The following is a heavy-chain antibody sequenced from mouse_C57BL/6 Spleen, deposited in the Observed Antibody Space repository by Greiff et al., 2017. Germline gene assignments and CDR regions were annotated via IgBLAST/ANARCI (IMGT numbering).Heavy chain of an antibody. V-gene: IGHV2-2*01. Sequence: VHLVESGPGLVQPSQSLSITCTVSGFSLTSYGVHWVRQSPGKGLEWLGVIWSGGSTDYNAAFISRLSISKDNSKSQVFFKMNSLQADDTAIYYCARDGNYDWYFDVWGTGTTVTVSS. J-gene: IGHJ1*03. CDR1: GFSLTSYG. D-gene: IGHD2-1*01. CDR2: IWSGGST. CDR3: ARDGNYDWYFDV.